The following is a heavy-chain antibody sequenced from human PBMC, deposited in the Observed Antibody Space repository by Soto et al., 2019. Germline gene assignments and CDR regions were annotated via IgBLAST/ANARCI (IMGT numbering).Heavy chain of an antibody. J-gene: IGHJ4*02. D-gene: IGHD2-15*01. Sequence: QVQLVQSGAEVKKPGSSVKVSCKASGGTFSIYTISWVRQAPGQGLEWMGRIIPILGIANYAQKFQGRVTITADKSTSTAYMELSSLRSEDTAVYYCASCSGGSCYSGYFDYWGQGTLVTVSS. CDR3: ASCSGGSCYSGYFDY. CDR2: IIPILGIA. CDR1: GGTFSIYT. V-gene: IGHV1-69*02.